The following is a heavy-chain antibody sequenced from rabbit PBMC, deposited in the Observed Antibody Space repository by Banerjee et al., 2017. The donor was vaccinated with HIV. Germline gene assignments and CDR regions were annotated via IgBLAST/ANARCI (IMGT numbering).Heavy chain of an antibody. CDR3: VRGSISSTDYNL. J-gene: IGHJ6*01. Sequence: QEHLEESGGDLVKPEGSLTLTCTASGFYFSNRYVMCWVRQAPGKGLEWIACINTSSANTVYATWAKRRFTSSKTSSSTVTLQITSRTAADTATYFCVRGSISSTDYNLWGRGTLVTVS. CDR2: INTSSANT. CDR1: GFYFSNRYV. V-gene: IGHV1S45*01. D-gene: IGHD1-1*01.